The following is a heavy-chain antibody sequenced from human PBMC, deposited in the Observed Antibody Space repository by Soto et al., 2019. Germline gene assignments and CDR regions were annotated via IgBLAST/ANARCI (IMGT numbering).Heavy chain of an antibody. CDR1: GFSFGSHW. CDR3: ARAGPLAVVFAY. D-gene: IGHD6-19*01. J-gene: IGHJ4*02. Sequence: EVQLVESGAGLVQPGGSLRLSCEASGFSFGSHWMSWVRQAPGKGLEWVANINPDGSDKYYVDSVKGRFTISRDNAKNSLSLQMNILRAADTAVYYCARAGPLAVVFAYLGQGTVVTVSS. CDR2: INPDGSDK. V-gene: IGHV3-7*05.